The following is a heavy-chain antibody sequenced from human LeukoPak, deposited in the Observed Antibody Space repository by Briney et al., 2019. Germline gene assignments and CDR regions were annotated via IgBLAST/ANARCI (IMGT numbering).Heavy chain of an antibody. CDR1: GGSISSGGYY. V-gene: IGHV4-31*03. CDR2: IYYSGST. D-gene: IGHD3-10*01. CDR3: ARGRTYYYGSGSPNGFDY. Sequence: QASQTLSLTCTVSGGSISSGGYYWSWIRQHPGKGLEWIGYIYYSGSTYYNPSLKSRVTISVDTSKNQFSLKLSPVTAADTAVYYCARGRTYYYGSGSPNGFDYWGQGTLVTVSS. J-gene: IGHJ4*02.